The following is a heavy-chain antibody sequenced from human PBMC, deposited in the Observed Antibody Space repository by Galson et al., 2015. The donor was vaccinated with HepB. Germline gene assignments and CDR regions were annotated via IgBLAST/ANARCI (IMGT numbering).Heavy chain of an antibody. CDR3: TRLGDLSGYSSK. CDR2: IGSKAHNYAT. CDR1: GFTFSGSA. V-gene: IGHV3-73*01. J-gene: IGHJ4*02. Sequence: LRLSCAASGFTFSGSAMHWVRQASGKGLEWVGRIGSKAHNYATAYVASVKGRFTISRDDSKSTAYPQMNSLKTEDTAVYYCTRLGDLSGYSSKWGQGTLVTVSS. D-gene: IGHD6-13*01.